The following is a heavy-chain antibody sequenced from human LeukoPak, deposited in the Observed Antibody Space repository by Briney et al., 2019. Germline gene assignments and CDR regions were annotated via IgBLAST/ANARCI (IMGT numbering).Heavy chain of an antibody. V-gene: IGHV3-30-3*01. D-gene: IGHD6-19*01. J-gene: IGHJ4*02. CDR2: ISYDGSNK. CDR1: GFTFSSYT. Sequence: GRSLRLSCAASGFTFSSYTIHWVRQAPGKGLEWVAVISYDGSNKYYADSVKGRFTFSRDNSKNTLYLQMNSLRAEDTAVYYCAKDPYSYSSGQDYLDYWGQGTLVTVSS. CDR3: AKDPYSYSSGQDYLDY.